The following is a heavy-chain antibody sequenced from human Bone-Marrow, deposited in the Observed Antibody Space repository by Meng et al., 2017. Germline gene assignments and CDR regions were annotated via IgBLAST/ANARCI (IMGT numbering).Heavy chain of an antibody. CDR3: ARVVWGY. D-gene: IGHD1-26*01. Sequence: QVQRVESGGGCVRPVLSLRLAWAASGFTFSSYAIHWVRQATGKGLEWVAVISYDGSNKYYADSVKGRFTISRDNSKNTLYLQMNSLRAEDTAVYYCARVVWGYWGQGTLVTVSS. J-gene: IGHJ4*02. CDR2: ISYDGSNK. V-gene: IGHV3-30*01. CDR1: GFTFSSYA.